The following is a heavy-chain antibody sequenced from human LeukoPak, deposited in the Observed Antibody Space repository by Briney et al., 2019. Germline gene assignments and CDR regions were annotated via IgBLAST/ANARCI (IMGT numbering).Heavy chain of an antibody. CDR1: GYTFTNYG. J-gene: IGHJ4*02. V-gene: IGHV1-18*01. Sequence: ASVKVSCKASGYTFTNYGVSWVRQAPGQGLECMGWISAYNGNTNYAQKFQGRVTMTTDTSTSTAYMELRSLRSDDTAVYYCARVDTAMVAFDYWGQGTLVTVSS. CDR2: ISAYNGNT. CDR3: ARVDTAMVAFDY. D-gene: IGHD5-18*01.